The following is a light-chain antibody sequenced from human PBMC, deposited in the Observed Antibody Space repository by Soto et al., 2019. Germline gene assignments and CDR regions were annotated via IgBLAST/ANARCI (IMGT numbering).Light chain of an antibody. V-gene: IGKV1-5*03. CDR2: KAS. CDR1: QRISNW. Sequence: DIQVTQSPSTLSASVGDRVTITCRASQRISNWLAWYQQKPGKAPKLLIYKASSLEGGVPSRFSGSGSGTEFTLTISSLQPDDSATYYCQQYNSYLTFGQGTKVEIK. CDR3: QQYNSYLT. J-gene: IGKJ1*01.